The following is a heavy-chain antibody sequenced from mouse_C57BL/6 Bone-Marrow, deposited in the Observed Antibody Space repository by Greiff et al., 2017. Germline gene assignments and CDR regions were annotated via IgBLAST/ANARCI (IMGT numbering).Heavy chain of an antibody. D-gene: IGHD2-3*01. CDR3: ARRSEGWLLGLDYAMDY. V-gene: IGHV8-12*01. CDR1: GFSLSTSGMG. J-gene: IGHJ4*01. CDR2: IYWDDDK. Sequence: QVTLKESGPGLLQSSQTLSLTCSFSGFSLSTSGMGVGWIRQPSGKGLEWLAHIYWDDDKRYNPSLKSRLTISKDTSRNQVILKITSVDPADTVTYYCARRSEGWLLGLDYAMDYWGQGTSVTVSS.